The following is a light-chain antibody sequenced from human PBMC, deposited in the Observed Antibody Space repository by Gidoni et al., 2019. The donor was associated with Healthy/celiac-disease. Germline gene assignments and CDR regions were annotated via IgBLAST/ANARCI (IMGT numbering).Light chain of an antibody. CDR2: WAY. Sequence: DIVMTQSPDSLAVSLGEKATINCKSSQSVLYSSNTKHYLAWYQQKPGQPPKLCIYWAYTRESGVPERCSGSGSGTDFTLTISSLQAEDVAVYYCQQYYSTPPPPWTFXXXTKVEIK. CDR3: QQYYSTPPPPWT. J-gene: IGKJ1*01. CDR1: QSVLYSSNTKHY. V-gene: IGKV4-1*01.